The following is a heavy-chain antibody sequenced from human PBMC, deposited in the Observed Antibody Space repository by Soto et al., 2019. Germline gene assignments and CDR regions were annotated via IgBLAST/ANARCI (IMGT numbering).Heavy chain of an antibody. J-gene: IGHJ4*02. D-gene: IGHD2-15*01. Sequence: GGSLRLSCAASGFTFSSYAMNWVRQAPGKGLEWVSGISGSGVSTYYADSVKGRFTISRDNSKNTLYLQMNNLRAEDTAVYYCAKDSVEMPYWGQGTLVTVAA. CDR1: GFTFSSYA. CDR2: ISGSGVST. CDR3: AKDSVEMPY. V-gene: IGHV3-23*01.